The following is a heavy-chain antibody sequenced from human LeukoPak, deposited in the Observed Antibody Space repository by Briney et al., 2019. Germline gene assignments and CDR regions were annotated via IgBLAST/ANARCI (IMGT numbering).Heavy chain of an antibody. D-gene: IGHD3-22*01. Sequence: ASVKVSCKASGYTFTGYYMHWVRQAPGQGLEWMGWVNPNSGATNYAQKFQGRVTMTRDTSLSTVYVELTWLTSDDTAVYYCARGLYYDSSGYYSDYWGQGTLVTVSS. J-gene: IGHJ4*02. CDR3: ARGLYYDSSGYYSDY. CDR1: GYTFTGYY. CDR2: VNPNSGAT. V-gene: IGHV1-2*02.